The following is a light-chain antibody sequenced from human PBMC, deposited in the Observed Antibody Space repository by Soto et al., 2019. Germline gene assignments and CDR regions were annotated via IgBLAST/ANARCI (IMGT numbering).Light chain of an antibody. CDR1: QSISGH. Sequence: DIQMTQSPSALSASVGDRVTITCRASQSISGHLNWYQQKPGKAPKLLIYAASSLQSGVPSRFSGSGSGTDFTLTISSLQPEDFATYYCQQSYSTLGTFGQGTMVDNK. CDR3: QQSYSTLGT. J-gene: IGKJ1*01. CDR2: AAS. V-gene: IGKV1-39*01.